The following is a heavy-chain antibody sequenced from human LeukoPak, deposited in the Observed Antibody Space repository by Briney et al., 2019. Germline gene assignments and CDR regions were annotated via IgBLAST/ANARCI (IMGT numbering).Heavy chain of an antibody. CDR2: IKSKTDGGTT. CDR3: TTEPYSGSSLGFHFDS. Sequence: PGGSLTLSCAASGFTFSNAWVSWVRQAQGKGREWDGRIKSKTDGGTTDYADPVKGRFTISRDDSKTTLYLQMNSLKPEDTAVYYYTTEPYSGSSLGFHFDSWGQGTLVTVSS. J-gene: IGHJ4*02. V-gene: IGHV3-15*01. D-gene: IGHD1-26*01. CDR1: GFTFSNAW.